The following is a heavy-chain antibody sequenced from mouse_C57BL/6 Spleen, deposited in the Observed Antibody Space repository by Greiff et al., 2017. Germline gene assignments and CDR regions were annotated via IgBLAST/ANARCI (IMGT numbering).Heavy chain of an antibody. CDR3: ARYLTGTAWFAY. Sequence: EVQVVESGAELVKPGASVKLSCTASGFNIKDYYMHWVKQRTEQGLEWIGRIDPEDGETKYAPKFQGKATITADTSSNTAYLQLSSLTSEDTAVDYCARYLTGTAWFAYWGQGTLVTVSA. CDR2: IDPEDGET. V-gene: IGHV14-2*01. J-gene: IGHJ3*01. CDR1: GFNIKDYY. D-gene: IGHD4-1*01.